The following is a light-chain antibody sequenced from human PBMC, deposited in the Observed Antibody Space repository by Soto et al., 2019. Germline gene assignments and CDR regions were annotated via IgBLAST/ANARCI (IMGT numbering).Light chain of an antibody. CDR3: AAWNDSLSGRWV. CDR2: RNN. Sequence: QPVLTQPPSASGTPGQRVTISCSGSSSNIGSNSVYWYQQLPGTAPKLLICRNNKRPSGVPDRFSGSKSGTSASLAISGLRSEDEADDYCAAWNDSLSGRWVFGGGTKLTVL. J-gene: IGLJ2*01. CDR1: SSNIGSNS. V-gene: IGLV1-47*01.